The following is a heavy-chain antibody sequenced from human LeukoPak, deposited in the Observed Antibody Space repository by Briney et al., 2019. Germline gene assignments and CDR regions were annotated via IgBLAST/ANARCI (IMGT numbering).Heavy chain of an antibody. CDR2: MNPNSGNT. Sequence: ASVKVSCKASGYTFTGYYMHWVRQAPGQGLEWMGWMNPNSGNTGYAQKFQGRVTMTRNTSISTAYMELSSLRSEDTAVYYCARGPSKVSARPRGWFDPWGQGTLVTVSS. CDR3: ARGPSKVSARPRGWFDP. V-gene: IGHV1-8*02. D-gene: IGHD6-6*01. CDR1: GYTFTGYY. J-gene: IGHJ5*02.